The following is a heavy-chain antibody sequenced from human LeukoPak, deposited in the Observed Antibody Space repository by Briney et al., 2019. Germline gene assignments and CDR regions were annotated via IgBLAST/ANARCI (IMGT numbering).Heavy chain of an antibody. J-gene: IGHJ4*02. Sequence: GGSLRLSCAASGFTFSSYAMSWVRQAPGKGLEWVSSIVGSSSTYYADSLKGRFTISRDNAKNSLYLQMSSLRAEDTAVYYCARIGAGSSRDYWGQGTLVTVSS. CDR2: IVGSSST. V-gene: IGHV3-21*01. CDR3: ARIGAGSSRDY. CDR1: GFTFSSYA. D-gene: IGHD6-13*01.